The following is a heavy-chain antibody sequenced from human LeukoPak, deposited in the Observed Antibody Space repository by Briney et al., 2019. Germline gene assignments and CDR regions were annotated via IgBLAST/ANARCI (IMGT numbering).Heavy chain of an antibody. CDR2: IWYDGGNK. D-gene: IGHD3-22*01. CDR1: GFTFSSYG. Sequence: PGRSLRLSCAASGFTFSSYGMHWVRQAPGKWLEWVAVIWYDGGNKYYADSVKGRFTISRDNSKNTLYLQMNSLRAEDTAVYYCAKFRYYYDSRGSGIDYWGQGTLVTVSS. V-gene: IGHV3-33*06. J-gene: IGHJ4*02. CDR3: AKFRYYYDSRGSGIDY.